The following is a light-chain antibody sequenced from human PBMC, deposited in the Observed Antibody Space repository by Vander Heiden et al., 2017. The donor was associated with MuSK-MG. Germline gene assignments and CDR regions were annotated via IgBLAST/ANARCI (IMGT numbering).Light chain of an antibody. CDR1: SSNIGAGYD. CDR3: QSYDSSLSGV. J-gene: IGLJ3*02. Sequence: QSVLTQPPSVSGAPGQRVTISCTGSSSNIGAGYDVHWYQQLPGTAPILLIYGNSNRPSGVPDRFSGSKSDTSASLAITGLQAEDEADYYCQSYDSSLSGVFGGGTKLTVL. V-gene: IGLV1-40*01. CDR2: GNS.